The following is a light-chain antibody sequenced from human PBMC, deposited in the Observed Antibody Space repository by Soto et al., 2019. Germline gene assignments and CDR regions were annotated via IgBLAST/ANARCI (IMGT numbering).Light chain of an antibody. CDR3: QQYGSSPLT. CDR2: GAS. Sequence: EIVLTQSPGTLSLSPGETATLSCRASQSIASTYLAWYQQKPGQAPSLLIYGASSRATGIPDRFSGSGSGTDFTLTISRLEPEDFAMYYCQQYGSSPLTFGGGTKVDIK. J-gene: IGKJ4*01. CDR1: QSIASTY. V-gene: IGKV3-20*01.